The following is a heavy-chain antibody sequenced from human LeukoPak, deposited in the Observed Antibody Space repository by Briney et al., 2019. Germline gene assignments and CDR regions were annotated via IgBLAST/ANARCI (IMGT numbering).Heavy chain of an antibody. V-gene: IGHV1-46*01. D-gene: IGHD6-13*01. CDR2: INPSGGST. CDR3: AREIGVGLYSEQQLALN. CDR1: GYTFTSYY. J-gene: IGHJ4*02. Sequence: AASVKVSCKASGYTFTSYYMHWVRQAPGQGLEWMGIINPSGGSTSYAQKFQGRVTMTRDTSTSTVYMELSSLRSEDTAVYYCAREIGVGLYSEQQLALNWGQGTLVTVSS.